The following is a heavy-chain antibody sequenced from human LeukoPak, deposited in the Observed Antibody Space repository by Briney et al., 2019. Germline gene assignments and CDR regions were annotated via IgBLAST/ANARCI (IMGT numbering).Heavy chain of an antibody. CDR1: GFTFDDYA. CDR2: ISWDGGST. Sequence: GGSLRLSCAASGFTFDDYAMHWVRQAPGKGLEWVSLISWDGGSTYYADSVKGRFTISRDNAKNSLYLQMNSLRAEDTAVYYCARVHSLRNFDYWGQGTLVTVSS. V-gene: IGHV3-43D*03. D-gene: IGHD3-16*01. J-gene: IGHJ4*02. CDR3: ARVHSLRNFDY.